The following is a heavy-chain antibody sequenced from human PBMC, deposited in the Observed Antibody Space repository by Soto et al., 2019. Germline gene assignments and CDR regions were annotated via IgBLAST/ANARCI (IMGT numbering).Heavy chain of an antibody. CDR1: GGSISSSSYY. D-gene: IGHD4-17*01. Sequence: SETLSLTCTVSGGSISSSSYYWGWIRQPPGKGLEWIGSIYYSGSTYYNPSLKSRATISVDTSKNQFSLKLSSVTAADTAVYYCARQGGAVTTPTTFDYWGQGTLVTVSS. CDR3: ARQGGAVTTPTTFDY. CDR2: IYYSGST. J-gene: IGHJ4*02. V-gene: IGHV4-39*01.